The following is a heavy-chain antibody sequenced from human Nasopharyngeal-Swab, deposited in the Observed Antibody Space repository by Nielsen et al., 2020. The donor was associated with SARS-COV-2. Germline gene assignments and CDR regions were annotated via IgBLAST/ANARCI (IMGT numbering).Heavy chain of an antibody. CDR2: INTNTGNP. J-gene: IGHJ6*02. CDR3: ARGGVAGTGYGMDV. D-gene: IGHD6-19*01. Sequence: WVRQAPGQGLEWMGRINTNTGNPTYAQGFTGRIVFSFDTSVSTAYLQISSLKAEDTAVYYCARGGVAGTGYGMDVWGQGTTVTVSS. V-gene: IGHV7-4-1*02.